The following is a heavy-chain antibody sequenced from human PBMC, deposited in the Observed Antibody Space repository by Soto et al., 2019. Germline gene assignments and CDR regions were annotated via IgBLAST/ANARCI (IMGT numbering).Heavy chain of an antibody. D-gene: IGHD5-12*01. Sequence: QVQLQESGPGLVKPSETLSLTCTVSGGSISSYYWSWIRQPPGKGLEWIGYIYYSGSTNYNPSLKSRGTTSADTATNQFSLKLSSVTAAATAVYYCARQERVVDYLYYYYYYMDVWGKGTTVTVSS. V-gene: IGHV4-59*08. CDR1: GGSISSYY. CDR3: ARQERVVDYLYYYYYYMDV. J-gene: IGHJ6*03. CDR2: IYYSGST.